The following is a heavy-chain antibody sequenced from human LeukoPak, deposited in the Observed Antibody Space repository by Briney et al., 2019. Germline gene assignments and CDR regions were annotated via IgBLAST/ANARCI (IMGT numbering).Heavy chain of an antibody. CDR3: ARGRSEGYYGPGSYRGYYYYYYYMDV. J-gene: IGHJ6*03. Sequence: SETLSLTCAVYGGSFSGYYWSWIRQPPGKGLEWIGEINHSGSTNYNPSLKSRVTISVDTSKNQFSLKLSSVTAADTAVYYCARGRSEGYYGPGSYRGYYYYYYYMDVWGKGPTVTVSS. CDR1: GGSFSGYY. CDR2: INHSGST. D-gene: IGHD3-10*01. V-gene: IGHV4-34*01.